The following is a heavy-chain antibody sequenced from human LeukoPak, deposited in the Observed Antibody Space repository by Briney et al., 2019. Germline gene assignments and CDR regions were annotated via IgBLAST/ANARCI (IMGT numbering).Heavy chain of an antibody. J-gene: IGHJ3*02. CDR3: ARGVDTAMVSRRGAFDI. CDR2: IYYSGST. Sequence: SETLSLTCTVSGGSVSSGSYYWSWIRQPPGKGLEWIGYIYYSGSTNYNPSLKSRVTISVDTSKNQFSLKLSSVTAADTAVYYCARGVDTAMVSRRGAFDIWGQGTIVTVSS. D-gene: IGHD5-18*01. V-gene: IGHV4-61*01. CDR1: GGSVSSGSYY.